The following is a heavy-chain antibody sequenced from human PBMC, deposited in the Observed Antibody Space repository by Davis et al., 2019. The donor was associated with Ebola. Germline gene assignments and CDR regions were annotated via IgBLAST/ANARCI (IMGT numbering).Heavy chain of an antibody. CDR1: GFTVSSNY. J-gene: IGHJ4*02. CDR3: ARVQPLRELLYRYYFDY. D-gene: IGHD2-15*01. CDR2: ISSSSYI. V-gene: IGHV3-69-1*01. Sequence: GESLKISCAASGFTVSSNYMSWVRQAPGKGLEWVSSISSSSYIYYADSVKGRFTISRDNAKNSLYLQMNSLRAEDTAVYYCARVQPLRELLYRYYFDYWGQGTLVTVSS.